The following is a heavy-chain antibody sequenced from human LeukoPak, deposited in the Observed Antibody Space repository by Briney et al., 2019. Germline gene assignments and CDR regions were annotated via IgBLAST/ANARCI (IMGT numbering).Heavy chain of an antibody. CDR3: ASRHDSGPY. D-gene: IGHD4-17*01. J-gene: IGHJ4*02. CDR1: GGSFSGYY. Sequence: SETLSLTCAVYGGSFSGYYWSWIRQPPGKGLEWIGEINHSGSTNYNPSLKSRVTISVGKSNNQFSLKLTSVTAADTAVYYCASRHDSGPYWGQGTLVTVSS. CDR2: INHSGST. V-gene: IGHV4-34*01.